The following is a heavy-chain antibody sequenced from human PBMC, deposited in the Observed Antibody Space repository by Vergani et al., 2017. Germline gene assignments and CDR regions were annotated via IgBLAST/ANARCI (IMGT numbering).Heavy chain of an antibody. V-gene: IGHV2-5*02. D-gene: IGHD2-15*01. CDR2: VFWDADK. J-gene: IGHJ4*02. CDR1: GLSLTTRGVA. CDR3: THRPDCSVGHCYDDY. Sequence: QITLKESGPTLVKPTQTLTLTCTFSGLSLTTRGVAVGWIRQHPGKALEWLAIVFWDADKRYSPSLRNRVTITRDTSRNQVVLTMTNIVPVDTATYYCTHRPDCSVGHCYDDYWGQGTLVTVSS.